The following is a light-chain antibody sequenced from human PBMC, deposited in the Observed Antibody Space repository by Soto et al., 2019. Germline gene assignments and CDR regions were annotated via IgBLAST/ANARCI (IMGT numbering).Light chain of an antibody. CDR1: SSDVGSYNL. CDR3: CSYAGSSTYV. J-gene: IGLJ1*01. V-gene: IGLV2-23*02. Sequence: SVLTQPASVSGSPGQSITISCTGTSSDVGSYNLVSWYQQHPGKAPKLMIYEVSKRPSGVSNRFSGSKSGNTASLTISGLQAEDEAEYYCCSYAGSSTYVFRTGTKVTVL. CDR2: EVS.